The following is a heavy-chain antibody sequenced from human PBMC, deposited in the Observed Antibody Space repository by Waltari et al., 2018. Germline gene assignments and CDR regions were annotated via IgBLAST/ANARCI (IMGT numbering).Heavy chain of an antibody. J-gene: IGHJ2*01. CDR3: AWTTVTTAWYFDL. V-gene: IGHV3-7*01. D-gene: IGHD4-17*01. CDR1: GFTFSSYW. Sequence: EVQLVESGGGLVQPGGSLRLSCAASGFTFSSYWMSWVRQAPGKGLEWVANIKQDGSEKYYVDSVKGRFTISRDNAKNSLYLQMNSLRAEDTAVYYCAWTTVTTAWYFDLWGRGTLVTVSS. CDR2: IKQDGSEK.